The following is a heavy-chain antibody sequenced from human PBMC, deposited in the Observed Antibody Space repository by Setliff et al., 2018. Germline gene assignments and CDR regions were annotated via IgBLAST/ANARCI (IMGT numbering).Heavy chain of an antibody. CDR2: INPHASEK. D-gene: IGHD2-8*01. CDR3: AKVKKPLIRGSGFDY. J-gene: IGHJ4*02. Sequence: GGSLRLSCTASGFSYSNCWVSWVRQAPGKGLEWLASINPHASEKYYVDSVKGRFTISGDNSENTLFLQMTSLRPEDTGIYYCAKVKKPLIRGSGFDYWGRGTLVTVSS. V-gene: IGHV3-7*01. CDR1: GFSYSNCW.